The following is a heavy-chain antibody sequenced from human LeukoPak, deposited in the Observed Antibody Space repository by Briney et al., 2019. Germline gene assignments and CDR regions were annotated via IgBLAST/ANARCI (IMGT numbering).Heavy chain of an antibody. J-gene: IGHJ3*02. D-gene: IGHD3-10*01. Sequence: SETLSLTCTVSGGSISSYYWSWIRQPPGKGLEWIGYIYYSGSTNYNPSLKSRVTISVDTSKNQFSLKLSSVTAADTAVYYCASPTMVRGVTTHDAFDIWGQGTMVTVSS. V-gene: IGHV4-59*08. CDR3: ASPTMVRGVTTHDAFDI. CDR1: GGSISSYY. CDR2: IYYSGST.